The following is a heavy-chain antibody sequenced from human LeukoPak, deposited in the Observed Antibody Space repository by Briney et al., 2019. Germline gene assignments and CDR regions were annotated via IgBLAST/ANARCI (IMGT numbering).Heavy chain of an antibody. J-gene: IGHJ6*04. Sequence: GGSLRLSCAASGFTFSSYEMNWVRQAPGKGLEWVSYISSSGSTVYYADSVRGRFTISRDNARNSLYLQMNSLGAEDTAVYYCAELGITMIGGVWGKGTTVTISS. D-gene: IGHD3-10*02. V-gene: IGHV3-48*03. CDR3: AELGITMIGGV. CDR2: ISSSGSTV. CDR1: GFTFSSYE.